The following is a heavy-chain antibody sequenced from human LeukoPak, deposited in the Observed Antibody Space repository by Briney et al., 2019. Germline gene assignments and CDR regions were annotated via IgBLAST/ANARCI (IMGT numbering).Heavy chain of an antibody. J-gene: IGHJ3*02. V-gene: IGHV3-48*03. Sequence: GGSLRLSCAASGFTFSSYEMIWVRQAPGKGLEWVSYISSSGGTIYYADSVKGRFTFSRDNAKNSLYLQMNSLRAEDTAVYYCARGTVHQLYDSSGYTAFDIWGQGTMVTVSS. CDR2: ISSSGGTI. D-gene: IGHD3-22*01. CDR1: GFTFSSYE. CDR3: ARGTVHQLYDSSGYTAFDI.